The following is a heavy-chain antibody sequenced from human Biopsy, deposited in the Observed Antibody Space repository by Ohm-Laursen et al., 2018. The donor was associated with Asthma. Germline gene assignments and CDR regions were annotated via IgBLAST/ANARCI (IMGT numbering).Heavy chain of an antibody. CDR3: ALSQDSGFDDHSPSWFDP. V-gene: IGHV2-5*02. CDR2: IYWDDYN. CDR1: GFSLRTPGVG. Sequence: TQTLTLTRSFSGFSLRTPGVGVGWIRQSPGKALEWLALIYWDDYNLFRPSLKRRLTITKDPSKNRVVLTMTKMDPVDSGTYYCALSQDSGFDDHSPSWFDPWGQGTLVTVSS. J-gene: IGHJ5*02. D-gene: IGHD3-9*01.